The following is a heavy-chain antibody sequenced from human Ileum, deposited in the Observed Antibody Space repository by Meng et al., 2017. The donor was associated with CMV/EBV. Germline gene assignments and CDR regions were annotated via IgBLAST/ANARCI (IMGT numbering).Heavy chain of an antibody. V-gene: IGHV6-1*01. D-gene: IGHD2-8*01. J-gene: IGHJ4*02. CDR1: GDSVSSNSAA. Sequence: SQTLSLTCAISGDSVSSNSAAWNWIRQSPSRGLEWLGRTYYRSNWYNDYAVSVKSRITINPDTSKNQFSLHLNSVTPEDTAVYYCARDRVMGYCTNGVCYLFDYWGQGTLVTVSS. CDR3: ARDRVMGYCTNGVCYLFDY. CDR2: TYYRSNWYN.